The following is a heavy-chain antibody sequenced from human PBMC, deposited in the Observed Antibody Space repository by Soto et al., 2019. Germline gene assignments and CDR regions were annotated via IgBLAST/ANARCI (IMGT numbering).Heavy chain of an antibody. CDR1: GGSISSYY. CDR3: ARDFYDYGDPHLDY. D-gene: IGHD4-17*01. CDR2: IYTSGST. J-gene: IGHJ4*02. Sequence: PSETLSLTCTVSGGSISSYYWSWIRQPAGKGLEWIGRIYTSGSTNYNPSLKSRVTMSVDTSKNQFSLKLSSVTAADTAVYYCARDFYDYGDPHLDYWGQGTLVTVSS. V-gene: IGHV4-4*07.